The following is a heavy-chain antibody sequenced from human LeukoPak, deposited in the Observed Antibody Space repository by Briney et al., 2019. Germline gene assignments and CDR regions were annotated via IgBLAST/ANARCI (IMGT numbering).Heavy chain of an antibody. D-gene: IGHD2-15*01. V-gene: IGHV4-39*01. Sequence: PSETLSLTCTVSGGSISSSSYYWGWIRQPPGKGLEWIGSIYYSGSTHYNPSLKSRVTISVDTSKNQFSLKLSSVTAADTAVYYCARYQGYCSGGSCYHYFDYWGQGTLVTVSS. CDR1: GGSISSSSYY. CDR3: ARYQGYCSGGSCYHYFDY. J-gene: IGHJ4*02. CDR2: IYYSGST.